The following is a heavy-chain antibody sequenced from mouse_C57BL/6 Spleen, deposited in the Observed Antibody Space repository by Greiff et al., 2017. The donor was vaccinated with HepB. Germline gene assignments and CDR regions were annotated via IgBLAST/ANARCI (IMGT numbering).Heavy chain of an antibody. CDR1: GEELRSAG. CDR2: IYPGDGDT. J-gene: IGHJ2*01. V-gene: IGHV1-82*01. Sequence: GKRQKEGQERGKKGAEGKREGKEEGEELRSAGRTWVKQRPGKGLEWIGRIYPGDGDTNYNGKFKGKATLTADKSSSTAYMQLSSLTSEDSAVYFCARANWVHFDYWGQGTTLTVSS. D-gene: IGHD4-1*01. CDR3: ARANWVHFDY.